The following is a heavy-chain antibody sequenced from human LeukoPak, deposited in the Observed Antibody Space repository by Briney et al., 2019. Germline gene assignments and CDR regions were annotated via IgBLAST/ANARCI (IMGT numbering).Heavy chain of an antibody. CDR3: ARLAAAGTGVGIIDY. J-gene: IGHJ4*02. V-gene: IGHV5-51*03. Sequence: GESLKISCKGSGYSFTSYWIGWVRQMPGKGLEWMRIIYPGDSDTRYSPSFQGQVTISADKSISTAYLQWSSLKASDTAMYYCARLAAAGTGVGIIDYWGQGTLVTVSS. CDR2: IYPGDSDT. CDR1: GYSFTSYW. D-gene: IGHD6-13*01.